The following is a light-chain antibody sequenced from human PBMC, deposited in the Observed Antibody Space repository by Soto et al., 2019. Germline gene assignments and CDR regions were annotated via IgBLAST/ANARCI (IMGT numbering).Light chain of an antibody. CDR2: GAS. CDR3: QQYNNWPPT. CDR1: QTVTSN. Sequence: EMVMTQSPATLSVSPGERATLSCRASQTVTSNLAWYQQKTAQAPRLLISGASTRATAIPARFSGSGSGTEFTLTISSLESEDFAVYYCQQYNNWPPTFGQGTKVEIK. J-gene: IGKJ1*01. V-gene: IGKV3-15*01.